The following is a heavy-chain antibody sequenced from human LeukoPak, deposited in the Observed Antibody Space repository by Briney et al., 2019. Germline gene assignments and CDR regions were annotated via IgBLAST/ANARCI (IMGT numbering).Heavy chain of an antibody. D-gene: IGHD3-16*02. Sequence: SETLSLTCTVSGGSISSYYWSWIRQPAGKGLEWIGRTYTSGSTNYNPSLKSRVTMSVDTSKNQFSLKLSSVTAADTAVYYCARDGFMITFGGVIVPDAFDIWGQGTMVTVSS. CDR1: GGSISSYY. CDR2: TYTSGST. CDR3: ARDGFMITFGGVIVPDAFDI. V-gene: IGHV4-4*07. J-gene: IGHJ3*02.